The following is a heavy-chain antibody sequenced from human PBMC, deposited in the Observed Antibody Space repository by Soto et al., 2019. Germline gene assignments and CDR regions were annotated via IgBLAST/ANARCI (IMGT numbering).Heavy chain of an antibody. CDR3: ARETTRWELGSFDY. CDR2: ISYDGSNK. J-gene: IGHJ4*02. Sequence: QVQLVESGGGVVQPGRSLRLSCAASGFTFSSYATHWVRQAPGKGLEWVAVISYDGSNKYYADSVKGRFTISRDNSKNTLYLQMNSLRAEDTAVYYCARETTRWELGSFDYWGQGTLVTVSS. V-gene: IGHV3-30-3*01. D-gene: IGHD1-26*01. CDR1: GFTFSSYA.